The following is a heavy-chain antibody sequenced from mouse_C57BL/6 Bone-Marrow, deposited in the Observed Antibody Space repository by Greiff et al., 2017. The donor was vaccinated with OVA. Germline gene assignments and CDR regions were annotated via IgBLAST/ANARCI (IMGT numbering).Heavy chain of an antibody. D-gene: IGHD1-1*02. J-gene: IGHJ1*03. CDR3: ARGVGYWYFDV. V-gene: IGHV5-4*03. CDR1: GFTFSSYA. Sequence: EVKLMESGGGLVKPGGSLKLSCAASGFTFSSYAMSWVRQTPEKRLEWVATISDGGSYTYYPDNVKGRFTISRDNAKNNLYLQMSHLKSEDTAMYYCARGVGYWYFDVWGTGTTVTVSS. CDR2: ISDGGSYT.